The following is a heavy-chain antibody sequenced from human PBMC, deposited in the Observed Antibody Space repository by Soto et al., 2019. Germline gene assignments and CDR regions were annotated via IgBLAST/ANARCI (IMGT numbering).Heavy chain of an antibody. CDR1: GGTFSSYA. CDR2: IIPIFGTA. V-gene: IGHV1-69*01. J-gene: IGHJ6*02. CDR3: AREGPDYSNSYYYYYGMDV. D-gene: IGHD4-4*01. Sequence: QVQLVQSGAEVKKPGSSVKVSCKASGGTFSSYAISWVRQAPGQGLEWMGGIIPIFGTANYAQKFQGRVTITADESTSTAYMELSSLRSEDTAVYYCAREGPDYSNSYYYYYGMDVWGHGTTVTVSS.